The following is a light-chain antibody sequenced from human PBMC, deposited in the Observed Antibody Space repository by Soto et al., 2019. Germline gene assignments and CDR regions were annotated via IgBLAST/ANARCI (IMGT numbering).Light chain of an antibody. V-gene: IGKV1-39*01. CDR3: RPRYCCSPA. CDR2: AAS. CDR1: QSISSN. J-gene: IGKJ3*01. Sequence: YSLSASVGDRVTLTCRASQSISSNLSWYQQKAGKAPKLLIYAASTLQSGVPSRFSGSGSGTAFTLTIFSLKPETVDAFCLRPRYCCSPAFG.